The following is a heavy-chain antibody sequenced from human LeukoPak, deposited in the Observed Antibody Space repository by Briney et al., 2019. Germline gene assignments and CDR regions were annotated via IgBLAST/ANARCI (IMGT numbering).Heavy chain of an antibody. J-gene: IGHJ5*02. Sequence: SETLSLTCTVSGGSISSSSYYWGWIRQPPGKGLEWIGSIYYSGSTYYNPSLKSRVTISVDTSKNQFSLKLSSVTAADTAVYYCARDLPGGRFLEWSLIRFDPWGQGTLVTVSS. CDR1: GGSISSSSYY. D-gene: IGHD3-3*01. V-gene: IGHV4-39*07. CDR2: IYYSGST. CDR3: ARDLPGGRFLEWSLIRFDP.